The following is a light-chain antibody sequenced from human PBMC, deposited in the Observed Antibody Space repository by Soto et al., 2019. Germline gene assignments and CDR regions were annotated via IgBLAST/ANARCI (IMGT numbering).Light chain of an antibody. CDR1: QSVSNN. J-gene: IGKJ1*01. CDR3: QQYNNWPPWT. V-gene: IGKV3-15*01. CDR2: DAS. Sequence: ILMTQSPATLSVSPGERATLSCRASQSVSNNFAWYQQKPGQAPRLIIYDASTRATGIPARFSGSGSGTEFTLTISGLQSEDFSVYYCQQYNNWPPWTCGQGTKVEIK.